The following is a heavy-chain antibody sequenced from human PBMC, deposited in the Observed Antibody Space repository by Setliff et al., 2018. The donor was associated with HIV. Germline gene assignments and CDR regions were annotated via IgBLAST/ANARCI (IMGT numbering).Heavy chain of an antibody. D-gene: IGHD6-13*01. CDR2: ISGSSSPI. CDR3: ASETGASRGWFGY. Sequence: GGSLRLSCAASGLTFSTHSMNWVRQAPGKGLEWVSYISGSSSPIYYADSVQGRFTISRDNAKNSLYLQMNSLTAEDTAVYYCASETGASRGWFGYWGQGTLVTVSS. CDR1: GLTFSTHS. J-gene: IGHJ5*01. V-gene: IGHV3-48*04.